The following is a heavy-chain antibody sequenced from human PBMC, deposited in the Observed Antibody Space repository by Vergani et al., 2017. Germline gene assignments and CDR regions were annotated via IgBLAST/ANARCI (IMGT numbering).Heavy chain of an antibody. D-gene: IGHD4-23*01. CDR3: ARVGTVGSLDY. V-gene: IGHV3-48*01. CDR2: ISSSSSTI. Sequence: AASGFTFSSYSMNWVRQAPGKGLEWVSYISSSSSTIYYADSVKGRFTISRDNAKNSLYLQMNSLRAEDTAVYYCARVGTVGSLDYWGQGTLVTVSS. CDR1: GFTFSSYS. J-gene: IGHJ4*02.